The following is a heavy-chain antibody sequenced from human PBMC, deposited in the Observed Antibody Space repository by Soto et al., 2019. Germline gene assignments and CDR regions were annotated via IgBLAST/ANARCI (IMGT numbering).Heavy chain of an antibody. CDR3: ARERRRPYYDILTGYYPFDY. CDR2: ISAYNGNT. Sequence: ASVKVSCKASGCAFTTYDISWVRQAPGQGLEWMGWISAYNGNTNYAQNLQGRVTMTTDTSTNTAYMELRSLRSDDTAVYYCARERRRPYYDILTGYYPFDYWGQGTLVTVSS. V-gene: IGHV1-18*01. CDR1: GCAFTTYD. J-gene: IGHJ4*02. D-gene: IGHD3-9*01.